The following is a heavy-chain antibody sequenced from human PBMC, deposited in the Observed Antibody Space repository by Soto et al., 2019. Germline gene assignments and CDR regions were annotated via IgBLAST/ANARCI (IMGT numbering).Heavy chain of an antibody. CDR1: GFTLGKYT. J-gene: IGHJ4*02. Sequence: GGSLRLSCAASGFTLGKYTMGWVRQAPGKGLEWVAESYSTGGTEYADSVKGRFTISRDNSKNTLFLQMNSLGVEDTALYYCARDREPDGIWTFDSWGQGTLVTASS. D-gene: IGHD3-9*01. CDR2: SYSTGGT. V-gene: IGHV3-53*01. CDR3: ARDREPDGIWTFDS.